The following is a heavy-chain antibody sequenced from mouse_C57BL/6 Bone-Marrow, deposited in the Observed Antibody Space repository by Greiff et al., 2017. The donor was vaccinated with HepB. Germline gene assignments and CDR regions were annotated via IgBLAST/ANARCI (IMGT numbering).Heavy chain of an antibody. Sequence: VQLQQSGPELVKPGASVKLSCKASGYAFSSSWMNWVKQRPGKGLEWIGRIYPGAGDTNYNGKFKGKATLTADKSSSTAYMQLRSLTSEDSAVYFCARGEYYGSSPWFAYWGQGTLVTVSA. D-gene: IGHD1-1*01. CDR3: ARGEYYGSSPWFAY. J-gene: IGHJ3*01. V-gene: IGHV1-82*01. CDR1: GYAFSSSW. CDR2: IYPGAGDT.